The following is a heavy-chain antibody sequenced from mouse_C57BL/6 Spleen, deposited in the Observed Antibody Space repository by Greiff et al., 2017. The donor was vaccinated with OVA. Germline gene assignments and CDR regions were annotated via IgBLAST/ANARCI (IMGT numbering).Heavy chain of an antibody. CDR1: GYTFTSYW. V-gene: IGHV1-55*01. CDR2: IYPGSGST. CDR3: AREGITTVVEYWYFDV. D-gene: IGHD1-1*01. J-gene: IGHJ1*03. Sequence: QVQLKQPGAELVKPGASVKMSCKASGYTFTSYWITWVKQRPGQGLEWIGDIYPGSGSTNYNEKFKSKATLTVDTSSSTAYMQLSSLTSEDSAVYYCAREGITTVVEYWYFDVWGTGTTVTVSS.